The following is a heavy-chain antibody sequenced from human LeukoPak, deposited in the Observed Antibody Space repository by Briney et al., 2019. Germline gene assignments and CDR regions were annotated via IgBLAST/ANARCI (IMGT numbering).Heavy chain of an antibody. V-gene: IGHV4-34*01. CDR2: INHSGST. CDR3: ASRRGWCSSTSCYRYGLDY. J-gene: IGHJ4*02. D-gene: IGHD2-2*01. Sequence: SETLSLTCAVYGGSFSGYYWSWIRQPPGKGLEWIGEINHSGSTNYNPSLKSRVTISVDTSKNQFSLKLSSVTAADTAVYYCASRRGWCSSTSCYRYGLDYWGQGTLVTVSS. CDR1: GGSFSGYY.